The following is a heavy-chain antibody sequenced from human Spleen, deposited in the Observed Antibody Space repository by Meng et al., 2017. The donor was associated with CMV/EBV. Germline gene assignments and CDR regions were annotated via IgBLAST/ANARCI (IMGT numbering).Heavy chain of an antibody. D-gene: IGHD2-15*01. CDR1: GFTFSSYA. CDR3: AKDIWGYCSGGSCYSGYFDL. CDR2: IYSGGSST. J-gene: IGHJ2*01. Sequence: LKISCAASGFTFSSYAMSWVRQAPGKGLEWVSVIYSGGSSTYYAHSVKGRFTISRDNSKNTLYLQMNSLRAEDTAVYYCAKDIWGYCSGGSCYSGYFDLWGRGTLVTVSS. V-gene: IGHV3-23*03.